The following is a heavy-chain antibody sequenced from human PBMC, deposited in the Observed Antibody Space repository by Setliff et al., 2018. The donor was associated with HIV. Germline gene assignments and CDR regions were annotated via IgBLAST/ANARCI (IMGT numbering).Heavy chain of an antibody. Sequence: ASVKVSCKASGYTFTDYYIHWVRQAPGQGLEWLGWINPDSGRINYAHKFQGRVTMTRDTSITSAYMELSRLKSDDTAVYHCAKTAGPHHYYYMDVWGKGTTVTVSS. V-gene: IGHV1-2*07. CDR2: INPDSGRI. CDR1: GYTFTDYY. CDR3: AKTAGPHHYYYMDV. J-gene: IGHJ6*03. D-gene: IGHD6-19*01.